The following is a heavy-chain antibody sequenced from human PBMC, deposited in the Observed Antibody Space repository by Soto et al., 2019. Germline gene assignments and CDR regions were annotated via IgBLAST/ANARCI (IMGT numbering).Heavy chain of an antibody. V-gene: IGHV1-69*01. Sequence: QVQLVQSGAEVKKPGSSVKVSCKASGGTFSSYAISWVRQAPGQGLEWMGGIIPIFATANYAQKFQGRVTITADESTSTAYMELSSLRSEDTAVYYCARGYCSGGSCYKVYYYYGMDVWGQGTTVTVSS. CDR3: ARGYCSGGSCYKVYYYYGMDV. CDR1: GGTFSSYA. D-gene: IGHD2-15*01. CDR2: IIPIFATA. J-gene: IGHJ6*02.